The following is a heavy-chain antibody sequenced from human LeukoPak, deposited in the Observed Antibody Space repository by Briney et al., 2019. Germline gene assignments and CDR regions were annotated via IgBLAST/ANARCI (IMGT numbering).Heavy chain of an antibody. CDR3: ARGGPAAISYYYYGMDV. CDR2: INPNSGGT. CDR1: GYTFTGYY. V-gene: IGHV1-2*04. Sequence: ASVKVSCKASGYTFTGYYMHWVRQAPGQGLEWMGWINPNSGGTNYAQKFQGWVTMTRDTSISAAYMELSSLRSEDTAVYYCARGGPAAISYYYYGMDVWGQGTTVTVSS. J-gene: IGHJ6*02. D-gene: IGHD2-2*02.